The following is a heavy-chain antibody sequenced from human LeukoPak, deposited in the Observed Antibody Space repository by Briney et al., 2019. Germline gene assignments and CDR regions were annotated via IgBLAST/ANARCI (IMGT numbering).Heavy chain of an antibody. CDR3: ASLKNYYDSSGYLVTDAFDI. V-gene: IGHV1-18*01. Sequence: ASVKVSCKASGYTFTSYGISWVRQAPGQGLEWMGWISAYNGNTNYAQKLQGRVTMTTDTSTSTAYMELRSLRSDDTAVYYCASLKNYYDSSGYLVTDAFDIWGQGTMVTVSS. D-gene: IGHD3-22*01. J-gene: IGHJ3*02. CDR2: ISAYNGNT. CDR1: GYTFTSYG.